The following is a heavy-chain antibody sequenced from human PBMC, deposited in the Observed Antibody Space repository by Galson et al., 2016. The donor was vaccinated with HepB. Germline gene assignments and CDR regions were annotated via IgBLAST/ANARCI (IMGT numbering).Heavy chain of an antibody. D-gene: IGHD6-19*01. J-gene: IGHJ3*02. Sequence: SVKVSCKASGGTFKRFAFSWVRQAPGQGLEWLGEIIPIFRAPKYAQKFQGRVTITADESTSTAYMELSSLRSEDTAVYYCARAGSAWSLVAFDIWGQGTMVTVSS. CDR3: ARAGSAWSLVAFDI. V-gene: IGHV1-69*13. CDR1: GGTFKRFA. CDR2: IIPIFRAP.